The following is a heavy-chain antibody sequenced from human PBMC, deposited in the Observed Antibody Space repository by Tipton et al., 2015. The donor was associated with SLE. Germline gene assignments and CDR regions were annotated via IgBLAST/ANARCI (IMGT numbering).Heavy chain of an antibody. CDR3: ARGLPNFDY. CDR2: ISYDGATS. Sequence: SLRLSCAASGFPFGTYAMGWVRRAPGRGLEWVSSISYDGATSVYADSVRGRFTLSRDNSRNTLYLQMNSLRGEDTAVYYCARGLPNFDYWGQGTLVTVSS. CDR1: GFPFGTYA. V-gene: IGHV3-23*01. J-gene: IGHJ4*02.